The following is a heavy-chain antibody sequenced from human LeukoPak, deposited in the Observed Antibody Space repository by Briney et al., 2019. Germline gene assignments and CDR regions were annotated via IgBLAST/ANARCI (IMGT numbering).Heavy chain of an antibody. J-gene: IGHJ6*03. CDR3: ARVSITGTTLYYYYYYMDV. CDR2: ISAYNGNT. V-gene: IGHV1-18*01. CDR1: GYTFTSYG. Sequence: ASVKVSCKASGYTFTSYGISWVRQAPGQGLEWMGWISAYNGNTNYAQKLQGRVTMTTDTSTSTAYMELRSLRSDDTAVYYCARVSITGTTLYYYYYYMDVWGKGTTVTVSS. D-gene: IGHD1-7*01.